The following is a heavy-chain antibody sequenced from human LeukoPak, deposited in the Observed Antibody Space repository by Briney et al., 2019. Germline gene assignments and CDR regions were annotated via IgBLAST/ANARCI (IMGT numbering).Heavy chain of an antibody. CDR1: GFTLSSYW. Sequence: PGGSLRLSCAASGFTLSSYWMSWVRQDPGKGLEWVAKIKRDGSEKQYVDSVKGRFIISRDNAKNSLYLEMNSLRAEDTAVYYCARDRDGSTLGLFDFWGQGTLVTVSS. J-gene: IGHJ4*02. CDR2: IKRDGSEK. CDR3: ARDRDGSTLGLFDF. V-gene: IGHV3-7*01. D-gene: IGHD2-2*03.